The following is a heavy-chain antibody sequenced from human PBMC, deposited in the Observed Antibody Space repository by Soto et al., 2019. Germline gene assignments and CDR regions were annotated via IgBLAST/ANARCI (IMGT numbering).Heavy chain of an antibody. CDR2: ISFDGSNE. CDR1: GFTFSSYP. J-gene: IGHJ4*02. Sequence: PGGSLRLSCAASGFTFSSYPMHWVRQAPGKGLEWVAVISFDGSNEYYADSVKVRFTISRDNSKNTLYLQMNSLRAEDTAVYYCARGPSSLTRFDYWGQGTLVTVSS. CDR3: ARGPSSLTRFDY. V-gene: IGHV3-30-3*01. D-gene: IGHD2-2*01.